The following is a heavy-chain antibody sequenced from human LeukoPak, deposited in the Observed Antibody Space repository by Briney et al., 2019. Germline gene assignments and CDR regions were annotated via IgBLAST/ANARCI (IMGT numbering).Heavy chain of an antibody. CDR3: ARAVLYSSSTTYAFDI. J-gene: IGHJ3*02. D-gene: IGHD6-13*01. Sequence: PGGSLRLSCAASGFTFSSYEMNWVRQAPGKGLEWVSYISSSSSYIYYADSVKGRFTISRDNAKNSLYLQMNSLRAEDTAVYYCARAVLYSSSTTYAFDIWGQGTMVTVSS. V-gene: IGHV3-21*05. CDR2: ISSSSSYI. CDR1: GFTFSSYE.